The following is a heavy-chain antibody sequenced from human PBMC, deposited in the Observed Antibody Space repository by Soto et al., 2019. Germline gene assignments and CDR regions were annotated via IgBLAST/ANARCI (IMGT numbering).Heavy chain of an antibody. CDR2: IYPGDSDT. J-gene: IGHJ6*03. CDR1: GYSFTSYW. Sequence: PGESLKISCKGSGYSFTSYWIGWVRQMPGKGLEWMGIIYPGDSDTRYSPSFQGQVTISADKSISTAYLQWSSLKASDTAMYYCAGGGVTGYSSSSEWVRDFWGKGPTATVP. CDR3: AGGGVTGYSSSSEWVRDF. D-gene: IGHD6-6*01. V-gene: IGHV5-51*01.